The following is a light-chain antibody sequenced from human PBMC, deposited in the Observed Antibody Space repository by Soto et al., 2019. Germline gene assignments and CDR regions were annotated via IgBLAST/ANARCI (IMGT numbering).Light chain of an antibody. CDR3: ASWVGSLSRWV. CDR2: RSN. Sequence: QSVLTQPLSASGTPGQSVTISCSGSSSNIGGTYVSWFQQVPGTAPKLLIYRSNQRPSGVPDRFSGSKSGTSASLAISGLRSEDEADYYCASWVGSLSRWVFGGGTKLTVL. CDR1: SSNIGGTY. J-gene: IGLJ3*02. V-gene: IGLV1-47*01.